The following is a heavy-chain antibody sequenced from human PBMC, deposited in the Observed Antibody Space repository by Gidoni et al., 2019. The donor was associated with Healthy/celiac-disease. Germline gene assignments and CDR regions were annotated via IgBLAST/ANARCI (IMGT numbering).Heavy chain of an antibody. Sequence: QVQLVPSGAEVKKPGASVKVSCQGSGYTFTSYPMHWVRPAPGQRLEWMGWLNAGNGNTKYSQKGQGRVTIIRDTSASTAYRELSSLRCEDTAVYYCARDQRNRGGWLPNWYFDLWGRGTLVTVSS. CDR3: ARDQRNRGGWLPNWYFDL. J-gene: IGHJ2*01. CDR2: LNAGNGNT. CDR1: GYTFTSYP. V-gene: IGHV1-3*01. D-gene: IGHD6-19*01.